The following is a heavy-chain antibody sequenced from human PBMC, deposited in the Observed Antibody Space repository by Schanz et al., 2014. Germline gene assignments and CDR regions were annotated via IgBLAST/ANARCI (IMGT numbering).Heavy chain of an antibody. V-gene: IGHV1-69*02. Sequence: QVQLVQSGAEVKKPGSSMKVSCKASGGTFSTYPINWLRQAPGQGLEWMGRIIPIHGIVNYAQRFQDRVRITADKTTSAVYMEQRSLRSDDTAVYYCARCGSPEDVFDIWGQGTILTVSS. CDR3: ARCGSPEDVFDI. CDR2: IIPIHGIV. J-gene: IGHJ3*02. D-gene: IGHD2-21*01. CDR1: GGTFSTYP.